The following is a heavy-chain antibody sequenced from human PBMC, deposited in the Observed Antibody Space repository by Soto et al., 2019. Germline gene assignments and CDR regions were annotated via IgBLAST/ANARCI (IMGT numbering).Heavy chain of an antibody. CDR3: AASVFNDYSNENY. CDR2: IVVGSGNT. J-gene: IGHJ4*02. V-gene: IGHV1-58*01. D-gene: IGHD4-4*01. CDR1: GFTFTSSA. Sequence: SVKVSCKASGFTFTSSAVQWVRQARGQRLEWIGWIVVGSGNTNYAQKFQERVTITRDMSTSTAYMELSSLRSEDTAVYYCAASVFNDYSNENYWGQGTLVTVSS.